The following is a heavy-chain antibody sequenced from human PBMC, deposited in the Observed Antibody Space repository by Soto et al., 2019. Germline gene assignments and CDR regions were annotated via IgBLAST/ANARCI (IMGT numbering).Heavy chain of an antibody. J-gene: IGHJ6*02. CDR2: ISAYNGNT. Sequence: ASVKVSCQAAGYAFTRYGISWVRQAPGQGLEWMGWISAYNGNTNYAQKLQGRVTMTTDTSTSTAYMELRSLRSDDTAVYYCARDGEYYDFWSGYYGMGGPYYGMDVWGQGTTVTVSS. CDR3: ARDGEYYDFWSGYYGMGGPYYGMDV. V-gene: IGHV1-18*01. D-gene: IGHD3-3*01. CDR1: GYAFTRYG.